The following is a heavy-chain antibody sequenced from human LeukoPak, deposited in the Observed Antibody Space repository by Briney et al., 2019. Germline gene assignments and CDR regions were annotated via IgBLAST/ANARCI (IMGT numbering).Heavy chain of an antibody. CDR2: IYYSGST. J-gene: IGHJ6*02. V-gene: IGHV4-39*02. D-gene: IGHD5-18*01. CDR1: GGSLSSSSYY. CDR3: ARDPRAGYSYGYVYYYGMDV. Sequence: SETLSLTCTVSGGSLSSSSYYWGWIRQPPGKGLEWIGSIYYSGSTYYNPSLKSRVTISVDTSKNQFSLKLSSVTAADTAVYYCARDPRAGYSYGYVYYYGMDVWGQGTTVTVSS.